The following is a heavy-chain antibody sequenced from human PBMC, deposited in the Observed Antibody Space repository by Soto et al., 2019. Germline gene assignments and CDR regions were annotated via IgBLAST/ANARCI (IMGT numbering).Heavy chain of an antibody. CDR3: AKDRQCAY. J-gene: IGHJ4*02. Sequence: EVQVLESGGGLVQPGGSLRLSCAASGFTFSTNDMTWVRQAPGKGLEWVSTIRGSSGSTYYADSVKGRFTISRDNSKNTLYLQMNSLRAEDTALYYRAKDRQCAYWGQGTLVTVSS. CDR2: IRGSSGST. V-gene: IGHV3-23*01. CDR1: GFTFSTND.